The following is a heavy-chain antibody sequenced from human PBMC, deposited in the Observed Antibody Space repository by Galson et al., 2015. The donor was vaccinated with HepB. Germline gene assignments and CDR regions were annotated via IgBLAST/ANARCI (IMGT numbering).Heavy chain of an antibody. D-gene: IGHD4-17*01. Sequence: ETLSLTCNVSGGSISSYYWSWIRQPPGKGLEWIGYVYYSGSTNYNPSLKSRVTISVDTSKNQFSLKLRSVTASDTAVYYCARGDGDYSYYFDYWGQGPLVTVSS. CDR1: GGSISSYY. J-gene: IGHJ4*02. CDR2: VYYSGST. CDR3: ARGDGDYSYYFDY. V-gene: IGHV4-59*01.